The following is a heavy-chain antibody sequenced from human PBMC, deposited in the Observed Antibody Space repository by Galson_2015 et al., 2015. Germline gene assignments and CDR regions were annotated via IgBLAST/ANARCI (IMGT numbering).Heavy chain of an antibody. CDR1: GFTVSSNY. CDR3: ARGQYSSSWYFDL. CDR2: IYSGGST. J-gene: IGHJ2*01. V-gene: IGHV3-66*01. Sequence: SLRLPCAASGFTVSSNYMTWVRQAPGKGLEWVLVIYSGGSTYYADSVKGRFIISRDNSKNTLYLQMNSLRAEDTAVYYCARGQYSSSWYFDLWGRGTLVTVSS. D-gene: IGHD6-6*01.